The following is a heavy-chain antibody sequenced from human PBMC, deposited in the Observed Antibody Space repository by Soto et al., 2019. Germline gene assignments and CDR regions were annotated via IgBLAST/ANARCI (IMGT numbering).Heavy chain of an antibody. CDR3: AASTYSSKLGGPYYYYYYMDV. CDR1: GFTFTSSA. J-gene: IGHJ6*03. D-gene: IGHD7-27*01. Sequence: ASVKVSCKASGFTFTSSAMQWVRQARGQRLEWIGWIVVGSGNTNYAQKFQERVTITRDMSTSTAYMELSSLRSEDTAVYYCAASTYSSKLGGPYYYYYYMDVWGKGTTVTV. CDR2: IVVGSGNT. V-gene: IGHV1-58*02.